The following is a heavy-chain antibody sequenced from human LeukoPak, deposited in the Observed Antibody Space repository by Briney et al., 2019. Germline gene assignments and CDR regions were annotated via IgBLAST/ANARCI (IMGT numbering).Heavy chain of an antibody. D-gene: IGHD3-22*01. V-gene: IGHV3-33*01. CDR2: IWYDGSNK. CDR1: GFTFSSYG. J-gene: IGHJ4*02. Sequence: GRSLRLSCAASGFTFSSYGMHWVRQAPGKGLEWVAVIWYDGSNKYYAGSVKGRFTISRDNSKNTLYLQTNSLRAEDTAVYYCARDGDYYDSTYYFDYWGQGTLVTVSS. CDR3: ARDGDYYDSTYYFDY.